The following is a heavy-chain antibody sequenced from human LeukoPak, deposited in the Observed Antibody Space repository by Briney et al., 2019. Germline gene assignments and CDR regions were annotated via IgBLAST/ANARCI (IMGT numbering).Heavy chain of an antibody. CDR1: GGSISSGGYY. D-gene: IGHD3-10*01. V-gene: IGHV4-30-2*01. CDR2: IYHSGST. Sequence: SETLSLTCTVSGGSISSGGYYWSWIRQPPGKGLEWIGYIYHSGSTYYNPSLKSRVTISVDRSKNQFSLKLSSVTAADTAVYFCARSTTDRVVRRVITPPPISFYYYYIDVWGKGTTVTVSS. J-gene: IGHJ6*03. CDR3: ARSTTDRVVRRVITPPPISFYYYYIDV.